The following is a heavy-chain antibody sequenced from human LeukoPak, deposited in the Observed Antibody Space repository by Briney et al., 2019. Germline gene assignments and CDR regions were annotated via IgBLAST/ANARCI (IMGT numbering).Heavy chain of an antibody. D-gene: IGHD3-3*01. CDR2: IRPTSGDT. V-gene: IGHV1-2*02. CDR1: GYTFTDYY. CDR3: ARGGPASGLFPFDY. J-gene: IGHJ4*02. Sequence: ASVKVSCKASGYTFTDYYMHWVRQAPGQGLEWMGWIRPTSGDTNYAQKFQGRVTMTRDTSIATAYMELSGLTSDDTAVYYCARGGPASGLFPFDYWGQGTLLTVSS.